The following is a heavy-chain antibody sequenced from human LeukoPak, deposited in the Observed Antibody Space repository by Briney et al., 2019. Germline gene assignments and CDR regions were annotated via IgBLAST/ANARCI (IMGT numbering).Heavy chain of an antibody. J-gene: IGHJ1*01. CDR3: ARDEGSGYSSSSGVYFQH. Sequence: PGGSLRLSCAASGFTFSDYYMSWIRQAPGKGLEWVSYISSSGSTIYYADSVKGRFTISRDNAKNSLYLQMNSLRAEDTAVYYCARDEGSGYSSSSGVYFQHWGQGTLVTVSS. V-gene: IGHV3-11*04. D-gene: IGHD6-6*01. CDR2: ISSSGSTI. CDR1: GFTFSDYY.